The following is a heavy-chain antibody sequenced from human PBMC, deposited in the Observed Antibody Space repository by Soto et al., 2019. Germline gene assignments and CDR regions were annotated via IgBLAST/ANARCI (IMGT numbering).Heavy chain of an antibody. D-gene: IGHD3-3*01. V-gene: IGHV4-34*02. CDR1: GGSVNGYY. CDR3: ATRITVFGLLIPPFDP. Sequence: QVHLQQWGAGLLKPSETLSLTCAVYGGSVNGYYWNWIRQPPGQGLEWIGEINHTGGTHYNPSLKSRVTMAVDTPKTQFSLRLSSVTAADTAIYYCATRITVFGLLIPPFDPWGQGTQVTVSS. CDR2: INHTGGT. J-gene: IGHJ5*02.